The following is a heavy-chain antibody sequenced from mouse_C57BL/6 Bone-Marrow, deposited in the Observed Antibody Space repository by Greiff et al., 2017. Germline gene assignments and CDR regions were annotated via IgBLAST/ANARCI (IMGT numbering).Heavy chain of an antibody. CDR3: ARHDGYYVGFAF. CDR1: GFTFSSYG. J-gene: IGHJ3*01. Sequence: EVKLVESGGDLVKPGGSLKLSCAASGFTFSSYGMSWVRQTPDKRLEWVATISSGGSYTYYPDSVKGRFTISRDNAKNTLYLQMSSLKSEDTAMYYCARHDGYYVGFAFWDQGTLVTVSA. D-gene: IGHD2-3*01. CDR2: ISSGGSYT. V-gene: IGHV5-6*01.